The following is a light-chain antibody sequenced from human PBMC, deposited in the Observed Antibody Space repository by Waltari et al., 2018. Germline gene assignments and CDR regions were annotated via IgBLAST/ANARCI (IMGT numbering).Light chain of an antibody. J-gene: IGLJ2*01. Sequence: QSALTQPRSVSGSPGQSVTIACTGTSSDVGGYHYVPWYQQHPGQAPKLMIYGVSKRPAGGPYRFSGSKAGNTASLTISGLQAEDEADYYCCSYAGSYVVFGGGTKLTVL. CDR1: SSDVGGYHY. V-gene: IGLV2-11*01. CDR2: GVS. CDR3: CSYAGSYVV.